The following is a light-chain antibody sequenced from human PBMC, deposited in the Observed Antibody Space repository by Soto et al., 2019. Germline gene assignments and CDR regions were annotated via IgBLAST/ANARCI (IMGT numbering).Light chain of an antibody. J-gene: IGKJ5*01. CDR1: QRVYSK. V-gene: IGKV3-15*01. CDR3: QQYTNWPPNT. Sequence: ILLTQSPDTLSVSPGESATLSCEASQRVYSKLAWYQQRPGQAPRLLLYGASTRATGVPARFSGRGSGTELTLTISSLQSEDFAVYYCQQYTNWPPNTVGQGTRLEIK. CDR2: GAS.